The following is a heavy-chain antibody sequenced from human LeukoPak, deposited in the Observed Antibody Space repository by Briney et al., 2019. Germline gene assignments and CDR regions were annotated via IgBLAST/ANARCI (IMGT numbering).Heavy chain of an antibody. CDR1: GYTFTSYD. V-gene: IGHV1-8*03. Sequence: ASVKVSCKASGYTFTSYDINWVRQATGQGLEWMGWMNPNSGNTGYAQKFQGRVTITRNTSISTAYVELSSLRSEDTAVYYCARGSICSSTSCSAYYFDYWGQGTLVTVSS. J-gene: IGHJ4*02. CDR3: ARGSICSSTSCSAYYFDY. CDR2: MNPNSGNT. D-gene: IGHD2-2*01.